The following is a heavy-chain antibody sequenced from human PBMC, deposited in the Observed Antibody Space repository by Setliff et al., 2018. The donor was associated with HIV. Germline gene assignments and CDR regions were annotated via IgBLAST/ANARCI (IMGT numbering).Heavy chain of an antibody. V-gene: IGHV4-34*01. J-gene: IGHJ4*02. CDR2: INHGGSA. CDR3: ALLEVPLIVGTPPPI. CDR1: NGSFSAYY. D-gene: IGHD1-26*01. Sequence: PSETLSLTCAVYNGSFSAYYWAWIRQPPGKGLEWIGEINHGGSATYNPSLTGRVGISVDTSKNQFSLKMIAVTAAGAAVYYCALLEVPLIVGTPPPIWGQGTLVTVSS.